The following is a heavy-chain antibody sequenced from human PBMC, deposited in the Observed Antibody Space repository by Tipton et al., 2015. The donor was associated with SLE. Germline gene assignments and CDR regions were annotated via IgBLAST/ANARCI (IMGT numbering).Heavy chain of an antibody. CDR1: GYTFIDNY. CDR3: ARDSGGEYDYDFES. CDR2: IDPIRGDT. V-gene: IGHV1-2*02. Sequence: QSGAEGKKPGASVKVSCTASGYTFIDNYMHWVRQAPGQGLEWMGWIDPIRGDTSYAQKFQGRVNLTLDTTTSTAYMDLTSLKADDTAVYYCARDSGGEYDYDFESWGPGIRVTVSS. D-gene: IGHD5-12*01. J-gene: IGHJ4*02.